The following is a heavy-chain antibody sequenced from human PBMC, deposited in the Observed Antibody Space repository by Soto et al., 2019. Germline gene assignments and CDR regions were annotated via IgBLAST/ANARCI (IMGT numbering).Heavy chain of an antibody. Sequence: QVQLVESGGGVVQPGRSLRLSCAASGFTFSSYAMHWVRQAPGKGLEWVAVISYDGSNKYYADSVKGRFTISRDNSKNTLYLQMNSLRAEDTAVYYCARDFGPRSSSGYDRDAFDIWGQGTMVTVSS. CDR1: GFTFSSYA. CDR3: ARDFGPRSSSGYDRDAFDI. CDR2: ISYDGSNK. J-gene: IGHJ3*02. D-gene: IGHD3-22*01. V-gene: IGHV3-30-3*01.